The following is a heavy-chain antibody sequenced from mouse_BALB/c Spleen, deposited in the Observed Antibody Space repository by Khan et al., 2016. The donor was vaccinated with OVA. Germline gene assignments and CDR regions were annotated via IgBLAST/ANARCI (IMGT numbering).Heavy chain of an antibody. Sequence: EVKLEVSGGGLVQSGGSMKLSCAASGLNFSNYCMNWVRQSPEKGLEWVAEISSKYDDYVSHSAESVKGTITTSRDASKSSVQLHIINSRANATGIYYCWILQWGQGTTLTVSS. CDR1: GLNFSNYC. CDR3: WILQ. J-gene: IGHJ2*01. D-gene: IGHD2-3*01. CDR2: ISSKYDDYVS. V-gene: IGHV6-6*02.